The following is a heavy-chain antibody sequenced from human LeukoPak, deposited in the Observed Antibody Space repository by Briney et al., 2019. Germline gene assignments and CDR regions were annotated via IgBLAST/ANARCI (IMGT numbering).Heavy chain of an antibody. Sequence: SETLSLTCTVSGGSISSSSYYWGWIRQPPGKGLEWIGSIYYSGSTCYNPSLKSRVTISVDASRNQFSLNLSSVTAADTAVYYCARWSGSVTARNYYYYMDVWGEGTTVTVSS. D-gene: IGHD6-6*01. CDR1: GGSISSSSYY. V-gene: IGHV4-39*07. CDR3: ARWSGSVTARNYYYYMDV. J-gene: IGHJ6*03. CDR2: IYYSGST.